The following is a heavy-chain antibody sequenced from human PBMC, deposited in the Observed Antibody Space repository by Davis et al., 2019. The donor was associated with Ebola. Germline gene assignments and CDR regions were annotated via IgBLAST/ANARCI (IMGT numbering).Heavy chain of an antibody. CDR3: TSGASCPH. Sequence: GESLKISCEASGITFRNLWMSWVRQAPGKGLAWVALIDEDGTYTFHADSVKGRFSISRDNAENSLYLQMNSLRGEDTAVYYCTSGASCPHWGQGTLVTVSS. D-gene: IGHD2-2*01. CDR2: IDEDGTYT. CDR1: GITFRNLW. V-gene: IGHV3-7*03. J-gene: IGHJ4*02.